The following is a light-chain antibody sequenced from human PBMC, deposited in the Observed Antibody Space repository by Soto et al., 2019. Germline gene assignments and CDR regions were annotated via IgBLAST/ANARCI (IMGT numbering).Light chain of an antibody. J-gene: IGLJ2*01. CDR3: QAWDSITRAV. CDR2: QDS. CDR1: KLGDKY. Sequence: SYELTQPPSVSVSPGQTASITCSGDKLGDKYACWYQQKPGQSPVLVIYQDSKRPSGIPERFSGSNSGNTATLTISGTQAMDEADYYCQAWDSITRAVFGGGTKVTVL. V-gene: IGLV3-1*01.